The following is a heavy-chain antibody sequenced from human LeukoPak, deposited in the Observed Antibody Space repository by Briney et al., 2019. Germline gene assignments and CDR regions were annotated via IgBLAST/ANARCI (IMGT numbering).Heavy chain of an antibody. V-gene: IGHV4-39*01. CDR1: GGFISSSSYY. CDR3: ARHEYSGSYYGLSLFDR. Sequence: SEPLSLTCTVSGGFISSSSYYWGWIRQPPGKGLEWIASIYYWGSTYYILSLKSRVPISEDTSKNQHSLKLSSLTAADTAVYYCARHEYSGSYYGLSLFDRWGQGTLVTVSS. J-gene: IGHJ5*02. CDR2: IYYWGST. D-gene: IGHD1-26*01.